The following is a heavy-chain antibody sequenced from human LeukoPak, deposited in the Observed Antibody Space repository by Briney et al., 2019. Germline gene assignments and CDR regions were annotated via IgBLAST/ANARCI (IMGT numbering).Heavy chain of an antibody. V-gene: IGHV3-7*01. CDR2: IKQDGNEK. Sequence: PGGSLRLSCAASGFTFSSYEMNWVRQAPGKGLEWVANIKQDGNEKYYVDSVKGRFTISRDNTKNSLYLQMTSLRADDTAVYYCARVGKNGWDFDHWGQGTLVTVSS. J-gene: IGHJ4*02. CDR3: ARVGKNGWDFDH. CDR1: GFTFSSYE. D-gene: IGHD6-19*01.